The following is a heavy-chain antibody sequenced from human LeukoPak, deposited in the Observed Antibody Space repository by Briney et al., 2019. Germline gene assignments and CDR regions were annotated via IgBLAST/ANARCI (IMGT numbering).Heavy chain of an antibody. V-gene: IGHV3-21*01. J-gene: IGHJ4*02. D-gene: IGHD2-21*02. Sequence: SGGSLRLSCAASRFTLTNFGMDWVRQAPGKGLEWVSSISASSRYIYYADSVRGRFTISRDNAKNSLYLQMNSLTAEDTAVYYCVRERDCGTACCVSYYFDYWSQGTLVTVSS. CDR2: ISASSRYI. CDR1: RFTLTNFG. CDR3: VRERDCGTACCVSYYFDY.